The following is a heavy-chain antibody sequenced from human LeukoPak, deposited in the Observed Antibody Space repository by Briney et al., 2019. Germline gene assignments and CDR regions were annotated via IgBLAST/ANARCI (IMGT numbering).Heavy chain of an antibody. J-gene: IGHJ5*02. CDR3: ARGMTTGPDP. D-gene: IGHD4-17*01. CDR2: IYYSGST. CDR1: GFTFSYYA. Sequence: TGGSLRLSCAASGFTFSYYAMSWIRQPPGKGLEWIGYIYYSGSTNYNPSLKSRLTISVDTSKNQFSLNLSSVTAADTAVYYCARGMTTGPDPWGQGTLVTVSS. V-gene: IGHV4-59*08.